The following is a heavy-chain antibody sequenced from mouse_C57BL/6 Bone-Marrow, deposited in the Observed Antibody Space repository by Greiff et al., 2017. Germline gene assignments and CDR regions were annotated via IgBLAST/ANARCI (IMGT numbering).Heavy chain of an antibody. CDR2: IYPGSGST. CDR1: GYTFTSYW. J-gene: IGHJ3*01. D-gene: IGHD1-1*01. V-gene: IGHV1-55*01. CDR3: ARPYYGSREAWFAY. Sequence: QVQLQQPGAELVKPGASVKMSCKASGYTFTSYWITWVKQRPGQGLEWIGDIYPGSGSTNYNEKFKSKATLTVDTSSSTAYMQLSSLTSEDSAVYYCARPYYGSREAWFAYWGQGTLVTVSA.